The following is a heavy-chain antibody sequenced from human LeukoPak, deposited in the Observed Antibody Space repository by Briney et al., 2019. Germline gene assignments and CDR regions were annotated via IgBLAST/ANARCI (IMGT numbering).Heavy chain of an antibody. CDR2: IYYSGST. V-gene: IGHV4-61*01. CDR1: GGSVSSGSYY. J-gene: IGHJ4*02. Sequence: SETLSLTCTVSGGSVSSGSYYWSWIRQPPGKGLEWIGYIYYSGSTNYNPSLKSRVTISVDTSKNQFSLKLSSVTAADTAVYYCASVFPIGSSYQHDYWGQGTLVTVSS. D-gene: IGHD1-26*01. CDR3: ASVFPIGSSYQHDY.